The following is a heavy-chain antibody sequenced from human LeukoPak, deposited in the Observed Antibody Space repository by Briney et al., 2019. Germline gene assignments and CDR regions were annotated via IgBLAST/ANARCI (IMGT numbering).Heavy chain of an antibody. V-gene: IGHV4-59*01. J-gene: IGHJ3*02. D-gene: IGHD1-26*01. CDR3: ARDRRRDLLHAFDI. Sequence: PSETLSLTCTVSGGTISRYYWSWIRQPPGKGLERIAYIDYSGSTNYNPSLKSRLTISLDASKNQFSLKLSSVTAADTAVYYCARDRRRDLLHAFDIWGQGTMVTVSS. CDR1: GGTISRYY. CDR2: IDYSGST.